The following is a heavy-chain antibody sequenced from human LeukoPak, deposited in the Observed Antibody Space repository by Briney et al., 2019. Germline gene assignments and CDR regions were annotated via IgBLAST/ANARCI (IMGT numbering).Heavy chain of an antibody. CDR1: GYTFTGYY. Sequence: ASVKVSCKASGYTFTGYYMHWVRQAPGQGLEWMGWINPNSSGTNYAQKFQGRVTMTRDTSISTAYMELSRLRSDDTAVYYCARDGLSSIRPQPQSYYYMDVWGKGTTVTVSS. J-gene: IGHJ6*03. CDR2: INPNSSGT. CDR3: ARDGLSSIRPQPQSYYYMDV. V-gene: IGHV1-2*02. D-gene: IGHD3-16*02.